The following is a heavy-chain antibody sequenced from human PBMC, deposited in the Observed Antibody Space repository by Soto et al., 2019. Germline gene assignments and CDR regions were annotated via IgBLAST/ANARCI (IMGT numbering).Heavy chain of an antibody. CDR1: RFRFSDFA. D-gene: IGHD1-20*01. CDR2: IGGLGSDT. Sequence: DVQLLESGGGLVQPGGSQTLSCAASRFRFSDFAMSWVRQAPGKGLEWVSSIGGLGSDTYYADPVKGRFTISRDNSKSTLYLQMDGLRDEDTAVYYCAKDAVPYNGKWDWFDSWGQGTLVIVS. V-gene: IGHV3-23*01. J-gene: IGHJ5*01. CDR3: AKDAVPYNGKWDWFDS.